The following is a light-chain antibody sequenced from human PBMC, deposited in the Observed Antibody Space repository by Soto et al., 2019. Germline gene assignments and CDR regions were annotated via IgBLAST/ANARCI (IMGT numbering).Light chain of an antibody. V-gene: IGKV3-15*01. CDR2: GAS. Sequence: EIVMTQSPATLSVSPGERATLSCRASQSVSSDLAWYQQKPGQAPRLLIYGASTRATGIAARFSGSGSGTEFTLTISSLQSEDIAAYYCQQYNSWPPTFGQGTKVDIK. CDR3: QQYNSWPPT. CDR1: QSVSSD. J-gene: IGKJ1*01.